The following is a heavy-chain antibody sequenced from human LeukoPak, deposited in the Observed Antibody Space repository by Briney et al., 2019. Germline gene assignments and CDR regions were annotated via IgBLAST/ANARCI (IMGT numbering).Heavy chain of an antibody. CDR1: GGSISSYY. CDR2: IYYSGST. J-gene: IGHJ4*02. CDR3: ARGGYCSSTSCLYYFDY. V-gene: IGHV4-59*01. D-gene: IGHD2-2*01. Sequence: KPSETLSLTCTVSGGSISSYYWSWIRQPPGKGLEWIGYIYYSGSTNYNPSLKSQATISVDTSKNQFSLELSSVTAADTAVYYCARGGYCSSTSCLYYFDYWGQGTLVNVSS.